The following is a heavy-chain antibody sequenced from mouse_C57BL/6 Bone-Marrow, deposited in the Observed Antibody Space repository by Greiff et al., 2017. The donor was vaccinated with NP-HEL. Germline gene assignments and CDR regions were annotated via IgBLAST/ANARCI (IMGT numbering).Heavy chain of an antibody. J-gene: IGHJ3*01. D-gene: IGHD2-3*01. CDR1: GFTFSDYY. Sequence: EVKLMESGGGLVQPGGSLKLSCAASGFTFSDYYMYWVRQTPEKRLEWVAYISNGGGSTYYPDTVKGRFTISRDNAKNTLYLQMGRLKSEDTAMYYCAREDGYYVRFAYWGQGTLVTVAA. CDR3: AREDGYYVRFAY. V-gene: IGHV5-12*01. CDR2: ISNGGGST.